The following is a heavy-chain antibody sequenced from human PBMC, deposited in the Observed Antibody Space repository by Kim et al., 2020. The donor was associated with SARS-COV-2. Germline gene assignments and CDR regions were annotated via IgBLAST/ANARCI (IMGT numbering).Heavy chain of an antibody. Sequence: ASVKVSCKASGYTFTSYGISWVRQAPGQGLEWMGWISAYNGNTNYAQKLQGRVTMTTDTSTSTAYMELRSLRSDDTAVYYCAREYYYDSSGYYYGPNPFFDYWGQGTLVTVSS. CDR2: ISAYNGNT. D-gene: IGHD3-22*01. CDR1: GYTFTSYG. J-gene: IGHJ4*02. CDR3: AREYYYDSSGYYYGPNPFFDY. V-gene: IGHV1-18*01.